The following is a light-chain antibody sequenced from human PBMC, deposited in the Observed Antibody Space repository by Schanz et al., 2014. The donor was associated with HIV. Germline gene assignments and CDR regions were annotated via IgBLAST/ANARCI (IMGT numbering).Light chain of an antibody. J-gene: IGLJ3*02. CDR3: ATWVDSLNGWV. CDR2: DVS. Sequence: QSALTQPASVSGSPGQSITISCTGTTSDVGSYNLVSWYQQHPGKAPKLMIYDVSKRPSGVPDRFSGSKSGTSASLAISGLQSGDEADYYCATWVDSLNGWVFGGGTKLTVL. CDR1: TSDVGSYNL. V-gene: IGLV2-14*02.